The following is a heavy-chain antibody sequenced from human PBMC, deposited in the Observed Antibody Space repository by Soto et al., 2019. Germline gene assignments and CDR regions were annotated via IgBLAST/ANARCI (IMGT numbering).Heavy chain of an antibody. V-gene: IGHV1-18*01. CDR2: VSAYNGNT. CDR3: ARDSGLHYDSSGYYYGTEYFQH. Sequence: GASRKGSFKASGFPFTSFGISLVRQGPGKRLEWKGWVSAYNGNTNYAQKLQGRVTMTTDTSTSTAYMELRSLRSDDTAVYYCARDSGLHYDSSGYYYGTEYFQHWGQGTLVTVSS. J-gene: IGHJ1*01. CDR1: GFPFTSFG. D-gene: IGHD3-22*01.